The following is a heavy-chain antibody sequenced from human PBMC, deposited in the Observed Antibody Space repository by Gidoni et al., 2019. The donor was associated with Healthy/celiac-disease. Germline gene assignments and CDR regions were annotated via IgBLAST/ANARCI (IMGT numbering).Heavy chain of an antibody. J-gene: IGHJ6*02. CDR2: ISWDGGST. CDR1: GFTFDDYT. V-gene: IGHV3-43*01. Sequence: ELQLVESGGVVVQPGGSLSLSCAASGFTFDDYTMHWVRQAPGKGLEWVSLISWDGGSTYYADAVKGRFTISRDKSKNSLYLQMNSLRTEDTAVYYCAKGAEFCSGGSCYSEHYYYYGMDVWGQGTTVTVSS. D-gene: IGHD2-15*01. CDR3: AKGAEFCSGGSCYSEHYYYYGMDV.